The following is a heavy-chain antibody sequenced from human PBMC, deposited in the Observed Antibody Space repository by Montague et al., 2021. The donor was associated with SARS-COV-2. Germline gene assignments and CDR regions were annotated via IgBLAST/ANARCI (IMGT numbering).Heavy chain of an antibody. CDR1: GFTFSSYS. D-gene: IGHD3-22*01. V-gene: IGHV3-21*01. CDR2: ISSSSSYI. Sequence: SLRLSCAASGFTFSSYSMNWVRQAPGKGLEWVSSISSSSSYIYYADSVKGRFTISRDNAKNSLYLQMNSLRAEDTAVYYCARDRSSDYYDSSGYFDYWGQGTLVTASS. CDR3: ARDRSSDYYDSSGYFDY. J-gene: IGHJ4*02.